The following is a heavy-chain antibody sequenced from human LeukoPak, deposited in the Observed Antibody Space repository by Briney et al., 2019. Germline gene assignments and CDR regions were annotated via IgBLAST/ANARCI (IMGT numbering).Heavy chain of an antibody. CDR1: GFTFSSYA. J-gene: IGHJ4*02. D-gene: IGHD4-23*01. CDR3: AKPLEKYTYGGNFDY. Sequence: GGSLRLSCEASGFTFSSYAMSWVRQPPGKGLAWVSVISSSADSTYYADSVKGRFTISRDNSKNTLYLQMNNLRAEDTAVYYCAKPLEKYTYGGNFDYWSQGILVTVSS. CDR2: ISSSADST. V-gene: IGHV3-23*01.